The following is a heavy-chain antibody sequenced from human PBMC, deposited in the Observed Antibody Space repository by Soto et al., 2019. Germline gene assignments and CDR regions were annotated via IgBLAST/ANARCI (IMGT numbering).Heavy chain of an antibody. V-gene: IGHV4-39*01. Sequence: PSETLSLTCIVSGESISSSSYYGVWVHQPPGKGLEWIGSIYYSGRTYYNPSFKSRVTISIDTSKNQFSLKLSSVTATDTAVYYCARQRTTVVTQAYFDHWGQGALVTVSS. D-gene: IGHD2-21*02. CDR3: ARQRTTVVTQAYFDH. CDR2: IYYSGRT. J-gene: IGHJ4*02. CDR1: GESISSSSYY.